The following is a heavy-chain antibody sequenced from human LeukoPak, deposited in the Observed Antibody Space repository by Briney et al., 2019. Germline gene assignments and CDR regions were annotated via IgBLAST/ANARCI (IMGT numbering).Heavy chain of an antibody. J-gene: IGHJ3*02. CDR3: ARHRSGGSQDDAFDI. CDR1: GFTFSSYW. CDR2: IKQDGSEK. V-gene: IGHV3-7*01. Sequence: GGSLRLSCAASGFTFSSYWMSWVRQAPGKGLEWVANIKQDGSEKYYVDSVKGRFTISRQNAKNSLFLQMNSLRAEDTAVYYCARHRSGGSQDDAFDIWGQGTMVTVPS. D-gene: IGHD2-15*01.